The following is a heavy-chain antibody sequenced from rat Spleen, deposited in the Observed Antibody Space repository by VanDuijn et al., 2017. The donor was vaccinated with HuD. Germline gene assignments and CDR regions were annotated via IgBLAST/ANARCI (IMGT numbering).Heavy chain of an antibody. CDR3: ARPNAPYYSPFAY. V-gene: IGHV5-31*01. Sequence: EVQLVESGGGLVQPGRSLKLSCLASGFTFGDYWMTWIRQAPEKGLEWVASITNTGGSTYYRDSVKGRFTISRDNAKSTLYLQMDSLRSEDTATYYWARPNAPYYSPFAYWGQGTLVTVSS. CDR2: ITNTGGST. CDR1: GFTFGDYW. D-gene: IGHD1-1*01. J-gene: IGHJ3*01.